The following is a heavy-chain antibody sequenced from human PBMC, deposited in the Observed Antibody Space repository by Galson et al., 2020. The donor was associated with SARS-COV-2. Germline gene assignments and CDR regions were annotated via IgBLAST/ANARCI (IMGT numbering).Heavy chain of an antibody. Sequence: GGSLRLSCAASGFTFSSYSMNWVRQAPGKGLEWVSSISSSSSYIYYADSVKGRFTISRDNAKNSLYLQMNSLRAEDTAVYYCASGGYSSSFFDYWGQGTLVTVSS. CDR1: GFTFSSYS. J-gene: IGHJ4*02. CDR3: ASGGYSSSFFDY. V-gene: IGHV3-21*01. D-gene: IGHD6-13*01. CDR2: ISSSSSYI.